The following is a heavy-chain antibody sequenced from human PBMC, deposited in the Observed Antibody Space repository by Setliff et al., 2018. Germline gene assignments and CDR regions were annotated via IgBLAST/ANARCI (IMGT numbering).Heavy chain of an antibody. Sequence: PGGSLRLSCAASGFTFSTYAMNWVRQAPGKGLEWVSYISSSDTIHYADSVKGRFAISRDNAKNSLYLQMNSLRVEDTAFYFCARDMLAVARTGGYLQHWGQGTLVTVSS. CDR1: GFTFSTYA. CDR2: ISSSDTI. CDR3: ARDMLAVARTGGYLQH. V-gene: IGHV3-48*03. D-gene: IGHD6-19*01. J-gene: IGHJ1*01.